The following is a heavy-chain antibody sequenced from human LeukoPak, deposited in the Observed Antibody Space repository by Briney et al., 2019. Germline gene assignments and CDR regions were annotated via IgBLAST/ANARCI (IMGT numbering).Heavy chain of an antibody. V-gene: IGHV5-51*01. CDR2: IYPGDSDT. CDR1: GYIFTTYW. CDR3: ARPHTLGRITKYYFDY. Sequence: LGESLQISCQTSGYIFTTYWIGWVRPMPGKGLEWIGIIYPGDSDTRYSPSFQGQVTISADKSINTAYLQWSSLKASDTAMYYCARPHTLGRITKYYFDYWGQGTLVTVSS. D-gene: IGHD3-16*01. J-gene: IGHJ4*02.